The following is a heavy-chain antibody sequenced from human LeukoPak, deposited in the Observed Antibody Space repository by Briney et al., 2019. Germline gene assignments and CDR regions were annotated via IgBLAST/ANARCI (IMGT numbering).Heavy chain of an antibody. Sequence: GGSLRLSCAASGFTFSSYWMSWVRQAPGKGLEWVANIKQDGSEKYYVDSVKGRFTISRDNAKNSLYLQMNSLRAEDTAVYYCANGRFLEWLLSDYFDYWGQGTLVTVSS. V-gene: IGHV3-7*03. CDR1: GFTFSSYW. D-gene: IGHD3-3*01. CDR3: ANGRFLEWLLSDYFDY. J-gene: IGHJ4*02. CDR2: IKQDGSEK.